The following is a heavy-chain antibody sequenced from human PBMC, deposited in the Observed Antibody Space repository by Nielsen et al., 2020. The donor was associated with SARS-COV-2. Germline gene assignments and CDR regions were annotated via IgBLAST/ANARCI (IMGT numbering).Heavy chain of an antibody. CDR3: ARFPGGYSGYDIPYNWFDP. CDR2: IYPGDSDT. V-gene: IGHV5-51*01. J-gene: IGHJ5*02. Sequence: GESLKISCKGSGYSFTSYWIGWVRQMPGKGLEWMGIIYPGDSDTRYSPSFQGQVTISADKSISTAYLQWSSLKASDTAMYYCARFPGGYSGYDIPYNWFDPWGQGTLVTVSS. CDR1: GYSFTSYW. D-gene: IGHD5-12*01.